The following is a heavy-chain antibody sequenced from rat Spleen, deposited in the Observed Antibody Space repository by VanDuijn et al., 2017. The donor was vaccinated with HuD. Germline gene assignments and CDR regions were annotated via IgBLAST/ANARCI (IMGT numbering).Heavy chain of an antibody. J-gene: IGHJ2*01. CDR2: IWNTGGT. V-gene: IGHV2-41*01. D-gene: IGHD4-3*01. CDR3: ARDWSYNSGFDY. CDR1: GFSPTSNN. Sequence: QVQLMESGPGLVQPSQTLSLTCTVAGFSPTSNNVHWVRQPPGKGLEWMGVIWNTGGTRYNSVLKSRLSISRDTSKSQVFLKMNSLQTEDTATYYCARDWSYNSGFDYWGQGVMVTVSS.